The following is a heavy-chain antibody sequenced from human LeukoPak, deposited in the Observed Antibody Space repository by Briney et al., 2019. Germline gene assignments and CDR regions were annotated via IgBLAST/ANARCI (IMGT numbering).Heavy chain of an antibody. CDR1: GYTFTGYY. CDR3: ARAAEYQPYN. J-gene: IGHJ4*02. Sequence: ASVKVSCKASGYTFTGYYMHWVRQAPGQGLEWMGWINPNSGGTSYAQKFQGRVTMTRDTSTSTVYMELSSLRSEDTAVYYCARAAEYQPYNWGQGTLVTVSS. CDR2: INPNSGGT. D-gene: IGHD2-2*01. V-gene: IGHV1-2*02.